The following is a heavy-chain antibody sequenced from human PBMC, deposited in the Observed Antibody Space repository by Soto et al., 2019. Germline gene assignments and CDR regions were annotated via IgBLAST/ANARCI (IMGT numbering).Heavy chain of an antibody. CDR3: ARDRGIQRWYYFDD. CDR2: ISSSGSTI. Sequence: GGSLRLSCAASGFTFSSYEMNWVRQAPGKGLEWVSYISSSGSTIYYADSVKGRFTISRDNAKNSLYLQMNSLRAEDTAVYYCARDRGIQRWYYFDDWGQGTLVTVSS. D-gene: IGHD5-18*01. J-gene: IGHJ4*02. V-gene: IGHV3-48*03. CDR1: GFTFSSYE.